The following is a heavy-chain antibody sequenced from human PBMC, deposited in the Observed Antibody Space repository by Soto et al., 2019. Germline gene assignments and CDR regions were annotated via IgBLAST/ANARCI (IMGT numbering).Heavy chain of an antibody. Sequence: QVQLVQSGAEVKKPGASVKVSCKASGYTFTGYYMHWVRQAPGQGLEWMGWINPNNGGTNYAQKFQGRVNMTRDTSISTAYLDVSGLRSDDTAVYYCTRGGVGPTPADYWGQGTLVTVSS. CDR1: GYTFTGYY. CDR3: TRGGVGPTPADY. D-gene: IGHD1-26*01. V-gene: IGHV1-2*02. J-gene: IGHJ4*02. CDR2: INPNNGGT.